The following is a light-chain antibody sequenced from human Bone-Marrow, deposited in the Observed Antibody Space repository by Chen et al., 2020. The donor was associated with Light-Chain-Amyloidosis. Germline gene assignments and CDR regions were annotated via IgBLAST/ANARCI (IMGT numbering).Light chain of an antibody. Sequence: QSALTQPASVSGSPGKSITISCTGTSSDVGGDNHVSWYQQHPDKAPKLMIYEVTNRPSWVPDRFSGSKSDNTASLTISGLQTEDEADYVCSSYTITNTLVFGSGTRVTVL. CDR1: SSDVGGDNH. J-gene: IGLJ1*01. CDR3: SSYTITNTLV. CDR2: EVT. V-gene: IGLV2-14*01.